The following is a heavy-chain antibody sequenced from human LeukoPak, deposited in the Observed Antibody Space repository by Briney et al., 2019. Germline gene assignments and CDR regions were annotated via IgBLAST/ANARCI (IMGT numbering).Heavy chain of an antibody. CDR1: GVSISSSSYY. J-gene: IGHJ3*02. CDR2: IYYSGST. Sequence: SETLSLTCTVSGVSISSSSYYWGWIRQPPGKGLEWIGSIYYSGSTYYNASLKSRVTISVDTSKNQFSLKLSSATAADTAVYYCARDPHWGGSAFDIWGQGTTVTVSS. CDR3: ARDPHWGGSAFDI. V-gene: IGHV4-39*07. D-gene: IGHD7-27*01.